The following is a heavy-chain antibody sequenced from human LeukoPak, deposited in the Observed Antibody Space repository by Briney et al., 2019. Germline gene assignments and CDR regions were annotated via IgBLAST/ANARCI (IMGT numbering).Heavy chain of an antibody. CDR3: ARRVHCGGDCYGDDAFDI. CDR1: GGSISSGSYY. Sequence: SETLSLTCTVSGGSISSGSYYWGWIRQPPGKGLEWIGSIYYSGSTYYNPSLKSRVTISVDTSKNQFSLKLSSVTAADTAVYYCARRVHCGGDCYGDDAFDIWGQGTMVTVSS. J-gene: IGHJ3*02. D-gene: IGHD2-21*01. V-gene: IGHV4-39*01. CDR2: IYYSGST.